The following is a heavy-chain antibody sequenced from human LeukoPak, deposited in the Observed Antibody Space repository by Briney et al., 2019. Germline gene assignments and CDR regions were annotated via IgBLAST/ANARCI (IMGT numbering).Heavy chain of an antibody. CDR3: ASGYSSSWTTLRNWFGP. D-gene: IGHD6-13*01. CDR2: ISYDGSNK. V-gene: IGHV3-30*03. Sequence: GGSLRLSFAASGFTFSSYGMHWVRQAPGKGLEWVAVISYDGSNKYYADSVKGRFTISRDNSKNTLYLQMNSLRAEDTAVYYCASGYSSSWTTLRNWFGPWGQGTLVTVSS. CDR1: GFTFSSYG. J-gene: IGHJ5*02.